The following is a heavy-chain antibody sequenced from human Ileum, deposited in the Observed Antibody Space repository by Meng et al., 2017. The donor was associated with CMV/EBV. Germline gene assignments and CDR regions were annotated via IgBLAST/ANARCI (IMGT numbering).Heavy chain of an antibody. CDR3: ARVRGGCSATSCTLDP. J-gene: IGHJ5*02. Sequence: GDSIISHNWWTWVRQTPGRGLEWIGEIYHSWGTNYNPSLKSRVTISLDKPKNQFFLNLNSVTAADTGVYYCARVRGGCSATSCTLDPWGQGTLVTVSS. CDR2: IYHSWGT. CDR1: GDSIISHNW. D-gene: IGHD2-2*01. V-gene: IGHV4-4*02.